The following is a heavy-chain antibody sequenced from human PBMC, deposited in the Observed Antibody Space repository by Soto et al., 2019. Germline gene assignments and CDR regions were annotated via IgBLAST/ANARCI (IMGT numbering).Heavy chain of an antibody. V-gene: IGHV3-23*01. CDR3: GRRPFGSSRSFDN. J-gene: IGHJ3*02. Sequence: VQLLESGGDLVHPGGSLRLSCTGSGIAFSSDPMSWVRQAPERGLKWDSSISDGGDLKYNEDSVRGQFSISRDNSKNTLVLQMNSLRVEDTTVYYCGRRPFGSSRSFDNWGQGTMVTVSS. CDR1: GIAFSSDP. D-gene: IGHD6-6*01. CDR2: ISDGGDLK.